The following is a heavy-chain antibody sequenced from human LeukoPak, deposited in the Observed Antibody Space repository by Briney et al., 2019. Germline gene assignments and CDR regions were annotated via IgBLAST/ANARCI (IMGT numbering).Heavy chain of an antibody. CDR3: AKDSSGSFDY. J-gene: IGHJ4*02. CDR1: GFTFSTYA. D-gene: IGHD6-19*01. Sequence: GGSLRLSCAASGFTFSTYAMSWVRQAPGKGLEWVSAISSNGGSTYYADSVKGRFTISRDNSKNTLYLQMNSLRAEDTAVYYCAKDSSGSFDYWGQGTLVTVSS. V-gene: IGHV3-23*01. CDR2: ISSNGGST.